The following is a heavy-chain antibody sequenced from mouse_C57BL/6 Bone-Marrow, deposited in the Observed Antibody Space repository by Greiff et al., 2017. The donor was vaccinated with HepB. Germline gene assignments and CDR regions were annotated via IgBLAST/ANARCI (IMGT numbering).Heavy chain of an antibody. Sequence: EVQLVESGPELVKPGASVKISCKASGYSFTGYYMNWVKQSPEKSLEWIGEINPSTGGTTYNQKFKAKATLTVDKSSSTDYMQLKSLTSEDSAVYYCAKESPIYYYGSSHAMDYWGQGTSVTVSS. J-gene: IGHJ4*01. CDR3: AKESPIYYYGSSHAMDY. V-gene: IGHV1-42*01. D-gene: IGHD1-1*01. CDR2: INPSTGGT. CDR1: GYSFTGYY.